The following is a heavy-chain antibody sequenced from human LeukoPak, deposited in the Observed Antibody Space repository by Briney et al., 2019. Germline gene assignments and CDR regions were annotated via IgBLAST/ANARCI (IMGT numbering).Heavy chain of an antibody. J-gene: IGHJ4*02. Sequence: GASVKVSCKASGYTFTSYGISWVRQAPGQGLEWMGWINPNSGGTNYAQKFQGRVTMTRDTSISTAYMELSRLRSDDTAVYYCARDLWEGPFDYWGQGTLVTVSS. D-gene: IGHD1-26*01. CDR2: INPNSGGT. CDR3: ARDLWEGPFDY. CDR1: GYTFTSYG. V-gene: IGHV1-2*02.